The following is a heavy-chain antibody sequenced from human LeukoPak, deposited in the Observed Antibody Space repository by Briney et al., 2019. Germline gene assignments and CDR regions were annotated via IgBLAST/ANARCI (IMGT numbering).Heavy chain of an antibody. J-gene: IGHJ4*02. D-gene: IGHD6-19*01. V-gene: IGHV3-23*01. CDR3: AKDRDNAVAGSIVY. CDR2: ISGSGGST. CDR1: GFTFSSYA. Sequence: GGSLRLSCEASGFTFSSYAMSWVRQAPGKGLEWVSAISGSGGSTYYADSVKGRFTISRDNSKNTLYLQMNSLRAEDTAVYYCAKDRDNAVAGSIVYWGQGTLVTVSS.